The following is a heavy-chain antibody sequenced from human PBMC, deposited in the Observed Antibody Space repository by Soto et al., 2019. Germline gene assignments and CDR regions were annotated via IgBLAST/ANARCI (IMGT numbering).Heavy chain of an antibody. J-gene: IGHJ5*01. CDR3: ARRVSLTGLDS. D-gene: IGHD3-16*01. CDR1: GFSFSNYA. CDR2: INSNGGTT. V-gene: IGHV3-64*01. Sequence: EVLLVESGGDLVQPGGSLRLSCAASGFSFSNYAMHWVRQAPGKGLEYVSAINSNGGTTYYANSAKGRFTISRDNSRNTLYLQVGGLRADDTALYYCARRVSLTGLDSWGQGTLVTVSS.